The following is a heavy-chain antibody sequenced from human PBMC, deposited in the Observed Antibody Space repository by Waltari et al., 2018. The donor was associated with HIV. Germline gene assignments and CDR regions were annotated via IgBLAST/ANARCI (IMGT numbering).Heavy chain of an antibody. J-gene: IGHJ6*02. CDR2: IFSKDEK. CDR3: ARIKRVRGVVTPSNYYYYGMDV. D-gene: IGHD2-21*02. V-gene: IGHV2-26*01. CDR1: GFSLSNARMG. Sequence: QVTLKESGPVLVKPTETLTLTCTVSGFSLSNARMGVSWIRQPPGKALEWLAHIFSKDEKSYRTSLKSRLTISKDTSKCQVVLTMTNMDPVDTATYYCARIKRVRGVVTPSNYYYYGMDVWGQGTTVTVSS.